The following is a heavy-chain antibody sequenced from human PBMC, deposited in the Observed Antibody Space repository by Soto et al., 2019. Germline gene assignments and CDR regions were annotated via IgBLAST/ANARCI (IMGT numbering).Heavy chain of an antibody. J-gene: IGHJ4*02. CDR3: ARDNGQWLVSN. CDR1: GYIFTSYG. V-gene: IGHV1-18*01. CDR2: ITTYNGHT. Sequence: QVQLVQAGAQVKKPGASVTVSCKTSGYIFTSYGISWVRQAPGQGPEWMGRITTYNGHTKYAQRFQGRVIMTTDTSTNTAYLELSNLRSDDTAVYYCARDNGQWLVSNWGQGTLVTVSS. D-gene: IGHD6-19*01.